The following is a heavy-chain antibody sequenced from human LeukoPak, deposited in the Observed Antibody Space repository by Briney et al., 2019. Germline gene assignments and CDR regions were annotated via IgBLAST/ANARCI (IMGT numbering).Heavy chain of an antibody. J-gene: IGHJ4*02. V-gene: IGHV5-51*01. CDR1: GYSSTNYW. Sequence: GESLKISCKGSGYSSTNYWIGWVRQMPGKGLEWMGIIYPGDSDTRYSPSFQGQVTISADKSINTAYLQWSSLKASDTAMYYCARRHCRGGSCYPGFDYWGQGTLVTVSS. CDR2: IYPGDSDT. D-gene: IGHD2-15*01. CDR3: ARRHCRGGSCYPGFDY.